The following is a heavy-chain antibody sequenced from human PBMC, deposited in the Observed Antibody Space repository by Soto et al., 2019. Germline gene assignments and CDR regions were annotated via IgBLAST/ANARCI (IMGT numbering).Heavy chain of an antibody. CDR3: ARDRVAGIWGDAFDI. CDR2: INPYNANT. CDR1: GCNFTNHG. Sequence: ASVKVSCKTSGCNFTNHGINWVRQAPGQGLEWMGWINPYNANTNYAQKLQGRVTMTTDTSTSTAYMDLRSLTSDDTAVYYCARDRVAGIWGDAFDIWGQGTMVTVSS. J-gene: IGHJ3*02. V-gene: IGHV1-18*04. D-gene: IGHD3-16*01.